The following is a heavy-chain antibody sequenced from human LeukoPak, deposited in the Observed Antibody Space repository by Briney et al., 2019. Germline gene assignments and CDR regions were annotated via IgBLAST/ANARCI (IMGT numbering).Heavy chain of an antibody. D-gene: IGHD2-2*01. J-gene: IGHJ4*02. CDR2: ISGSGGST. CDR3: AKSWDIVVVPAYFDC. CDR1: GFPFISYA. Sequence: GGSLSLSCAASGFPFISYAMSGVRQAPGKGLEWGSAISGSGGSTYYADSVMGRFTISRDYSKNTLFLQMNSLRAEDTAVYYCAKSWDIVVVPAYFDCWGQGALVTVSA. V-gene: IGHV3-23*01.